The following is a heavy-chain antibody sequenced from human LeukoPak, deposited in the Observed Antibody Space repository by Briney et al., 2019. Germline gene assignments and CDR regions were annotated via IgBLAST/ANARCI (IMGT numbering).Heavy chain of an antibody. D-gene: IGHD3-10*01. V-gene: IGHV1-46*01. CDR3: ARSGHRRYYYASGPDY. J-gene: IGHJ4*02. Sequence: ASVKVSCKASGYTFTSSYMHWVRQAPGQGLEWMGIINPSGGSTSYAQKFQGRVSMTRDTSTSTVYMELSSLRSDDTAVYYCARSGHRRYYYASGPDYWGQGTRVTVSS. CDR1: GYTFTSSY. CDR2: INPSGGST.